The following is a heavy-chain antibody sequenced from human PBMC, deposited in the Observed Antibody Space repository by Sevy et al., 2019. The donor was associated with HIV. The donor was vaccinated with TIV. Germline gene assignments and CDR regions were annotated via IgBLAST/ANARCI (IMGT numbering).Heavy chain of an antibody. CDR3: AKHLVAVAGTTDWFDP. Sequence: SGYLRLSCAASGFTFSSYAMSWVRQAPGKGLEWVSAISGSGGSTYYADSVKGRFTISRDNSKNTLYLQMNSLRAEDTAVYYCAKHLVAVAGTTDWFDPWGQGTLVIVSS. J-gene: IGHJ5*02. CDR1: GFTFSSYA. V-gene: IGHV3-23*01. D-gene: IGHD6-19*01. CDR2: ISGSGGST.